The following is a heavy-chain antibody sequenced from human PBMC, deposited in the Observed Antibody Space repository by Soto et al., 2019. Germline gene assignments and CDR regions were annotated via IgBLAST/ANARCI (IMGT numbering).Heavy chain of an antibody. CDR2: IYHSGST. V-gene: IGHV4-4*02. J-gene: IGHJ5*02. CDR1: GGSISSSNW. Sequence: QVQLQESGPGLVKPSGTLSLTCAVSGGSISSSNWWSWVRQPPGKGLEWIGEIYHSGSTNYNPSLRSRVTISVDKSKSQFSLKLGSVTAADTAVYYCASSVVRETGFDPWGQGTLVTGSS. CDR3: ASSVVRETGFDP. D-gene: IGHD3-10*01.